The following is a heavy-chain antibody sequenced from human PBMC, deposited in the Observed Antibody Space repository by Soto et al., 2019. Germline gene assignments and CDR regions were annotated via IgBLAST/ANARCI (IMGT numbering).Heavy chain of an antibody. D-gene: IGHD3-10*01. CDR1: GGTFSPYT. CDR3: TRDWEITVSTWSFGGF. Sequence: QVQLVQSGAEVKKPGSSVKVSCKASGGTFSPYTINWVRQAPGQGLEWMGRIIPFHGVTNYAQKFQARVTITAAKSTRTAYMELSGLRFEDTAMYYCTRDWEITVSTWSFGGFWGRGTLVTVSS. J-gene: IGHJ4*02. V-gene: IGHV1-69*08. CDR2: IIPFHGVT.